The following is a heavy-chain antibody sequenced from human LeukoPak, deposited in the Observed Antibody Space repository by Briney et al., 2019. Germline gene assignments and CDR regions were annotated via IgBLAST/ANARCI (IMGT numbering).Heavy chain of an antibody. CDR2: IRYDGSNK. D-gene: IGHD6-19*01. V-gene: IGHV3-33*01. Sequence: PGGSLRLSCAASGFTFDISGMHWVRQAPGKGLEWVAVIRYDGSNKYYADSVKGRFTISRDNSKNTRYLQMDSLRAEDTAVYYCARDSQAVPARSTWFDSWGQGTLVTVSS. CDR1: GFTFDISG. J-gene: IGHJ5*01. CDR3: ARDSQAVPARSTWFDS.